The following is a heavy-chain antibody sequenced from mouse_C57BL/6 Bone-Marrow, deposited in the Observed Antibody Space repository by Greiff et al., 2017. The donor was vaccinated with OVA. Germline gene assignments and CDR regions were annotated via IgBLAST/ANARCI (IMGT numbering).Heavy chain of an antibody. CDR2: IDPENGDT. CDR3: TTVRGLYFDY. J-gene: IGHJ2*01. D-gene: IGHD2-14*01. CDR1: GFNIKEDY. Sequence: VQLQQSGAELVRPGASVKLSCTASGFNIKEDYMHWVKQRPEQGLEWIGWIDPENGDTEYASKFQGKATITADTSSNTAYLQLSSLTSEDTAVYYCTTVRGLYFDYWGQGTTLTVSS. V-gene: IGHV14-4*01.